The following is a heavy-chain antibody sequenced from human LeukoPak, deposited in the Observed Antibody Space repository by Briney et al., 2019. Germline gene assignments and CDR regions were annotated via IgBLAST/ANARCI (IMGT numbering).Heavy chain of an antibody. CDR3: ARYHIVGASSHFDP. CDR2: NSSSSSYI. Sequence: GGSLRLTCAASGFTFSSYSMNWVRQAPGKGLEWVSSNSSSSSYIYYADSVKGRFTISRDNAKNSLYLQMNSLRGEDTAVYYCARYHIVGASSHFDPWGQGTLVTVSS. D-gene: IGHD1-26*01. V-gene: IGHV3-21*01. J-gene: IGHJ5*02. CDR1: GFTFSSYS.